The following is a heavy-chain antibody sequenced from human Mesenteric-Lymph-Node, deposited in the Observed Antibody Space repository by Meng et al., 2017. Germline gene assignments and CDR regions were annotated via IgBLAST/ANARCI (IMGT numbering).Heavy chain of an antibody. CDR1: GFTFSTYS. Sequence: GGSLRLSCAASGFTFSTYSMNWVRQALGKGLEWVSSISTSGTYIYYADSVEGRFTIARDNAQNSLYLQLNSLRAEDTAIYYCAKAGDGGWELDYFDSWGQGTLVTVSS. J-gene: IGHJ4*02. V-gene: IGHV3-21*04. CDR3: AKAGDGGWELDYFDS. D-gene: IGHD1-26*01. CDR2: ISTSGTYI.